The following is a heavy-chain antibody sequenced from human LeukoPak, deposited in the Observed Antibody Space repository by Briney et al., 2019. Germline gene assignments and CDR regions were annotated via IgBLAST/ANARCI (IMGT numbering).Heavy chain of an antibody. CDR2: ISGSGGST. D-gene: IGHD3-22*01. V-gene: IGHV3-23*01. Sequence: AGGSLRLSCAASGFTFSSYAMSWVRQAPGKGLEWVSAISGSGGSTYYADSVKGRFTISRDNSKNTLYLQMNSLRAEDTAVYYCARWGYYDSSGYLLYYFDYWGQGTLVTVSS. CDR1: GFTFSSYA. CDR3: ARWGYYDSSGYLLYYFDY. J-gene: IGHJ4*02.